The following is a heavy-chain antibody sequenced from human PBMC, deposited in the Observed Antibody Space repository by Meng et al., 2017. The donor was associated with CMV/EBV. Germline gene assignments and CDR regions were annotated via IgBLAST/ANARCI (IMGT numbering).Heavy chain of an antibody. CDR2: IPYDGSNK. D-gene: IGHD5-18*01. J-gene: IGHJ4*02. Sequence: GESLQISCAASGFTFSSYAMHWVSQAPGKGLEWVAVIPYDGSNKYYADSVKGRFTISRDNSKNTLYLQMNSLRAEDTAVYHCARGWLRARIDYWGQGTLVTVSS. CDR1: GFTFSSYA. CDR3: ARGWLRARIDY. V-gene: IGHV3-30*04.